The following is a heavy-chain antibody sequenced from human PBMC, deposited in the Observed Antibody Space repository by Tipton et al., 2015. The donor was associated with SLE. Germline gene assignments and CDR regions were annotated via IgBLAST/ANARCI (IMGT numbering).Heavy chain of an antibody. D-gene: IGHD6-13*01. CDR2: ISNHNGDT. CDR3: ARGDEQQLIAFDI. V-gene: IGHV1-18*01. J-gene: IGHJ3*02. CDR1: GYTFSSHG. Sequence: QLVQSGAEVKKPGASVKVSCKASGYTFSSHGISWVRQAPGQGLQWMGWISNHNGDTNYAEEFQGRVTMTTDTSTTTAYMELRSLRSDDTAVYYCARGDEQQLIAFDIWGQGTMVTVSS.